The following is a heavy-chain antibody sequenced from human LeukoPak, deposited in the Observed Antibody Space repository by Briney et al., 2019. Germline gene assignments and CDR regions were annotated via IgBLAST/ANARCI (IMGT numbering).Heavy chain of an antibody. V-gene: IGHV1-2*02. CDR2: INPNSGGT. D-gene: IGHD4-23*01. J-gene: IGHJ5*02. CDR3: ARDRNGGNLNWFDP. Sequence: ASVKVSCKASGYTFTGYYMHWVRQAPGQRLEWMGWINPNSGGTNYAQKFQGRVTMTRDTSISTAYMELSRLRSDDTAVYYCARDRNGGNLNWFDPWGQGTLVTVSS. CDR1: GYTFTGYY.